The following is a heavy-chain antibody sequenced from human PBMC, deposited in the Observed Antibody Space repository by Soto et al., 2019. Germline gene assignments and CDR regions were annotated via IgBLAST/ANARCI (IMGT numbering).Heavy chain of an antibody. Sequence: GASVKVSCKASGYTFTSYGISWVRQAPGQGLEWMGWISAYNGNTNYAQKLQGRVTMTTDTSTSTAYMELRSLRSDDTAVYYCARDEPEWSISTFRYCMHVSGQGTIFNGSS. D-gene: IGHD2-8*01. CDR2: ISAYNGNT. V-gene: IGHV1-18*01. CDR1: GYTFTSYG. CDR3: ARDEPEWSISTFRYCMHV. J-gene: IGHJ6*02.